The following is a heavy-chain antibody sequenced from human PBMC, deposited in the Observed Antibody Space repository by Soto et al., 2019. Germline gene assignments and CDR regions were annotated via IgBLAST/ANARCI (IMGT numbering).Heavy chain of an antibody. V-gene: IGHV1-46*01. Sequence: ASVKVSCKAFGYTFTGSYIHWMRQAPGQGLEWMGIINPTGGITNYAQKFQGRAVMTSDTSTSTVYVELSSLTSEDTATYYCAILYGVHNAIPFCLGYFGCWGQESLCAVSS. J-gene: IGHJ4*02. D-gene: IGHD4-17*01. CDR2: INPTGGIT. CDR3: AILYGVHNAIPFCLGYFGC. CDR1: GYTFTGSY.